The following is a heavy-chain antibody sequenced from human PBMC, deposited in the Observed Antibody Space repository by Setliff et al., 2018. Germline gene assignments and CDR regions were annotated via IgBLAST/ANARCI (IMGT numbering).Heavy chain of an antibody. CDR1: GFTFDDYV. D-gene: IGHD3-16*02. CDR2: IKQDGSDK. J-gene: IGHJ3*01. CDR3: ARVANPGSNSCYRPLDV. Sequence: PGGSLRLSCAASGFTFDDYVMSWVRQAPGKGLEWVANIKQDGSDKYYVDSVKGRFTVSRDNANKSLFLQMNSLRAEDTAVYYCARVANPGSNSCYRPLDVWGQGTMVTVSS. V-gene: IGHV3-7*03.